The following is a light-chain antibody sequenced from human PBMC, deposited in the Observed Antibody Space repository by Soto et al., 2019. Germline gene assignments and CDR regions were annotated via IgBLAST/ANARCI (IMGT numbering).Light chain of an antibody. J-gene: IGLJ3*02. CDR1: SSDVGDYNY. CDR2: EVS. CDR3: SSYASSSTGV. Sequence: QSVLTQPASVSGSPGQSITLSCTGTSSDVGDYNYVSWYQQHPGKAPRLIIYEVSYRPSGVSTRFSGSKSGNTASLTISGLQADDEADYYCSSYASSSTGVFGGGTKVTVL. V-gene: IGLV2-14*01.